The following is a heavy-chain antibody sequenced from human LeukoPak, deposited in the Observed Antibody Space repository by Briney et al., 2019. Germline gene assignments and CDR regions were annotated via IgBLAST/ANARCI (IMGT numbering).Heavy chain of an antibody. CDR1: GFTFSSYE. D-gene: IGHD3-9*01. CDR2: ISSSGSTI. Sequence: GGSLRLSCAVSGFTFSSYEMNWVHHAPGKGLEWVSYISSSGSTIYYADSVKGRFTISRDNAKNSLYLQMNSLRAEDTAVYYCVRDDPYYEILTGYYRGYYFDYWGQGTLVTVSS. CDR3: VRDDPYYEILTGYYRGYYFDY. J-gene: IGHJ4*02. V-gene: IGHV3-48*03.